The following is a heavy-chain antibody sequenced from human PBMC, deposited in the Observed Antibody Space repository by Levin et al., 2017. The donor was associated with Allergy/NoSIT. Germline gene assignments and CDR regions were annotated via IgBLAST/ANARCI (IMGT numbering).Heavy chain of an antibody. CDR2: ISYDGSNK. CDR3: AREGLQLASRRYYGMDV. CDR1: GFTFSSYA. J-gene: IGHJ6*02. Sequence: GGSLRLSCAASGFTFSSYAMHWVRQAPGKGLEWVAVISYDGSNKYYADSVKGRFTISRDNSKNTLYLQMNSLRAEDTAVYYCAREGLQLASRRYYGMDVWGQGTTVTVSS. D-gene: IGHD6-6*01. V-gene: IGHV3-30*04.